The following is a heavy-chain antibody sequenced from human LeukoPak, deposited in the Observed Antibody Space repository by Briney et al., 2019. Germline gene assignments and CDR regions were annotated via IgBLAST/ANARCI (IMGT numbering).Heavy chain of an antibody. Sequence: SETLSLTCAVSGGSISSYYWSWIRQPAGKGLEWIGRIYTSGSTNYNPSLKSRVTMSVDTSKNQFSLKLSSVTAADTAAYYCARDRGGDNYYYDSSGYSREGFDYWGQGTLVTVSS. CDR2: IYTSGST. D-gene: IGHD3-22*01. V-gene: IGHV4-4*07. CDR3: ARDRGGDNYYYDSSGYSREGFDY. J-gene: IGHJ4*02. CDR1: GGSISSYY.